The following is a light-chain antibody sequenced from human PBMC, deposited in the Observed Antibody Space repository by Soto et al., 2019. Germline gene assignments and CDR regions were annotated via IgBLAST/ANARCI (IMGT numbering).Light chain of an antibody. CDR1: QSVSSY. Sequence: EIVLTQSPATLSLSPWERATLSCRSSQSVSSYLAWYQQKPGQAPRLLIYDASNRATGIPARFSGSGSGTDFTLTISSLEPEDFAVYYCQQRSNWHLTFGGWTKVDIK. CDR2: DAS. J-gene: IGKJ4*01. V-gene: IGKV3-11*01. CDR3: QQRSNWHLT.